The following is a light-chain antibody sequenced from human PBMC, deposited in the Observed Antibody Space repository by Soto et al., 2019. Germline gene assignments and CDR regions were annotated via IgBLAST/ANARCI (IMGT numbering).Light chain of an antibody. CDR3: QQVNSVPFT. CDR1: QGIRNY. CDR2: TAS. V-gene: IGKV1-9*01. J-gene: IGKJ3*01. Sequence: DIPLTQSPSFLSASVGDRVTITCRASQGIRNYLAWYQQKPGKAPKLLIYTASTLQGWVPSRFSGSGSGTEFTLTISSLQPEDRATYYCQQVNSVPFTFGPGTKVDI.